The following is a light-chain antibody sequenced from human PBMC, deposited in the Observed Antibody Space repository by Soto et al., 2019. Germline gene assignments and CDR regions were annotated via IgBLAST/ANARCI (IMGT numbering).Light chain of an antibody. V-gene: IGKV3-11*01. J-gene: IGKJ1*01. CDR2: DAS. CDR3: QQRSNWPRK. Sequence: EIVLTQSPATLSLSPGERGTLSCRASQSVSSSLAWYQQKPGQAPRLLIYDASNRATGIPARFSGSGSGTDFTLTISSLEPEDFAVYYCQQRSNWPRKFGQGTKVESK. CDR1: QSVSSS.